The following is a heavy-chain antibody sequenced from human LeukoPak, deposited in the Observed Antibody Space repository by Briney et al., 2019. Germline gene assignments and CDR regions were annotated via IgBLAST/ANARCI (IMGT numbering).Heavy chain of an antibody. CDR2: IYYSGSI. D-gene: IGHD3-9*01. J-gene: IGHJ5*02. CDR1: GGSISSGGYY. V-gene: IGHV4-31*03. CDR3: ARDVGRYFDWLPPIGP. Sequence: PSETLSLTCTVSGGSISSGGYYWSWIRQHPGKGLEWIGYIYYSGSIYYNPSLKSRVTISVDTSKNQFSLKLSSVTAADTAVYYCARDVGRYFDWLPPIGPWGQGTLVTVAS.